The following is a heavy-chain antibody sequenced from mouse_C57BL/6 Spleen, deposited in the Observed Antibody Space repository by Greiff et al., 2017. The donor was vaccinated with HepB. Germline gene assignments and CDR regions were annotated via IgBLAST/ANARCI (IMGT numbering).Heavy chain of an antibody. CDR2: IDPETGCT. Sequence: QVQLQQSGAELVRPGASVTLSCKASGYTFTDYEMHWVKQTPVHGLEWIGAIDPETGCTAYNQKFKGKAILTADKSSSTAYMELRSLTYEDSAVYYCTRSSNYLFAYWGQGTLVTVSA. CDR1: GYTFTDYE. J-gene: IGHJ3*01. V-gene: IGHV1-15*01. D-gene: IGHD2-5*01. CDR3: TRSSNYLFAY.